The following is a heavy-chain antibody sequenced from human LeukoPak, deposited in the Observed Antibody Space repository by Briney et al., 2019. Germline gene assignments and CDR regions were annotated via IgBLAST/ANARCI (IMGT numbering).Heavy chain of an antibody. CDR2: ISGSGSTI. Sequence: GGSLRLSCAASGFTFSSYEMNWVRQAPGKGLEWVSYISGSGSTIYYADSVKGRFTISRDNAKNSLYLQMNSLRAEDTAVYYCARDLNSSGPDNWGQGTLVTVSS. V-gene: IGHV3-48*03. CDR3: ARDLNSSGPDN. D-gene: IGHD6-25*01. J-gene: IGHJ4*02. CDR1: GFTFSSYE.